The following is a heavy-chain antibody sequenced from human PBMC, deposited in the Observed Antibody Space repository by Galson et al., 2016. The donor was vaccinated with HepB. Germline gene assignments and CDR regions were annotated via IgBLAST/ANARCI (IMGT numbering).Heavy chain of an antibody. D-gene: IGHD3-22*01. V-gene: IGHV4-59*01. J-gene: IGHJ4*02. CDR3: ARDYYDSSGFDY. Sequence: ETLSLTCAVYGGSFSGYYWSWIRQPPGKGLECIGYIYYSANTNYNPSLKRRVTISLDTSKNQFSLKLSSATAADTAVYYCARDYYDSSGFDYWGQGTLVTVSS. CDR2: IYYSANT. CDR1: GGSFSGYY.